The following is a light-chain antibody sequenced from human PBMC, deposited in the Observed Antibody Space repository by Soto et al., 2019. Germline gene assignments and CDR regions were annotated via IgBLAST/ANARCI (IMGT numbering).Light chain of an antibody. V-gene: IGKV3-20*01. Sequence: EIVLTQSPGTLSLSPGERATLSCRASQSVSSSYLAWYQQKPGQAPRLLIYGASSRATGIPDRFSGSGSRTDFTFTISRLEPEDVAVYYCQQYGSSPRTFGGRTKVEIK. CDR1: QSVSSSY. CDR2: GAS. J-gene: IGKJ4*01. CDR3: QQYGSSPRT.